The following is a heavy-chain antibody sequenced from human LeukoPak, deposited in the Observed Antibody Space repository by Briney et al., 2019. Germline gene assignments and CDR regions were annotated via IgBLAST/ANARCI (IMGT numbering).Heavy chain of an antibody. D-gene: IGHD2-2*01. J-gene: IGHJ4*02. V-gene: IGHV4-59*01. CDR3: ASLQLTSLMPGY. Sequence: SETLSLTCTVSGDSIDSYYWSWIRQPPGKGLEWIGYIYYSGSTNYNPSLKSRVTISVDTSKNQFSLKLSSVTAADTAVYYCASLQLTSLMPGYWGQGTLVTVSS. CDR2: IYYSGST. CDR1: GDSIDSYY.